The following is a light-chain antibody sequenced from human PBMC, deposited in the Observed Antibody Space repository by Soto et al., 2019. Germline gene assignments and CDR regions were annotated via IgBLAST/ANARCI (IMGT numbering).Light chain of an antibody. Sequence: QSVLTQPPSVSAAPRQRVTISCSGGSSNIGNNAVNWYQQLPGKAPKLLIYFDDLLPSGVSNRFSGSKSGTSASLAISGLQSEDEADYYCAAWDGSLNAYVFGTGTKVTVL. CDR2: FDD. CDR3: AAWDGSLNAYV. CDR1: SSNIGNNA. V-gene: IGLV1-36*01. J-gene: IGLJ1*01.